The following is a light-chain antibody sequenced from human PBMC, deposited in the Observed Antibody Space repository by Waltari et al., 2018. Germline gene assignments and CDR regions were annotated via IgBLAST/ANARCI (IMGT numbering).Light chain of an antibody. J-gene: IGKJ5*01. CDR1: QNIRSY. Sequence: DIQMTQSPSSLSASVGDRVTITCRASQNIRSYLKWYQQKPGKAPKLLIYGVSNLQSGVPSRFSGSGSGTDFTLTINSLQPEDFAIYYCQQSYSTPQVTFGQGTRLEIK. CDR3: QQSYSTPQVT. V-gene: IGKV1-39*01. CDR2: GVS.